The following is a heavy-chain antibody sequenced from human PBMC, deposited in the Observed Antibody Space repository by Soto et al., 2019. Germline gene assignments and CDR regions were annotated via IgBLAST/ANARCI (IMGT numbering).Heavy chain of an antibody. J-gene: IGHJ4*02. CDR2: ISSSSSYI. Sequence: GGPKRVSSAAAGCNCSSYGVNWVRQKPGKGLEWVSSISSSSSYIYYADSVKGRFTISRDNAKNSLYLQMNSLRAEDTAVYYCARVGGQLVPGFDYWGQGTLVTVSS. CDR3: ARVGGQLVPGFDY. D-gene: IGHD6-6*01. V-gene: IGHV3-21*01. CDR1: GCNCSSYG.